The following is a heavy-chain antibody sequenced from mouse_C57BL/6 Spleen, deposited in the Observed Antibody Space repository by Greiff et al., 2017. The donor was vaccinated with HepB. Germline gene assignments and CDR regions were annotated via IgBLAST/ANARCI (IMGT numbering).Heavy chain of an antibody. J-gene: IGHJ3*01. D-gene: IGHD1-1*01. CDR2: IDPETGGT. CDR1: GYTFTDYE. Sequence: LQESGAELVRPGASVTLSCKASGYTFTDYEMHWVKQTPVHGLEWIGAIDPETGGTAYNQKFKGKAILTADKSSSTAYMELRSLTSEDSAVYYCTDYYGSSYAWFAYWGQGTLVTVSA. CDR3: TDYYGSSYAWFAY. V-gene: IGHV1-15*01.